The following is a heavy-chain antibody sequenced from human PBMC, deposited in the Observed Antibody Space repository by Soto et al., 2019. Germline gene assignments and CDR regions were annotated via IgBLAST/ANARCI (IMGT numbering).Heavy chain of an antibody. Sequence: GGSLRLSCAASGFTFSSYAMHWVRQAPGKGLEWVAVISYDGSNKYYADSVKGRFTISRDNSKNTLYLQMNSLRAEDTAVYYCARDRRAVAGGAFDIWGQGTMVTVSS. V-gene: IGHV3-30*04. CDR3: ARDRRAVAGGAFDI. J-gene: IGHJ3*02. D-gene: IGHD6-19*01. CDR1: GFTFSSYA. CDR2: ISYDGSNK.